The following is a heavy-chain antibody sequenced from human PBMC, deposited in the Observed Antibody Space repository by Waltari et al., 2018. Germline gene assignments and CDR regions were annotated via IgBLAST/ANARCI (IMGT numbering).Heavy chain of an antibody. CDR2: IYYSGST. Sequence: QVQLQESGPGLVKPSETLSLTCTVSGGSISSYYWSWIRQPPGKGLEWIGYIYYSGSTNHTPSLKRRGTRSVDTAKNPFSLKLSSVTAADTAVYYCARTTLGGYSYGYYFDYWGQGTLVTVSS. D-gene: IGHD5-18*01. CDR1: GGSISSYY. CDR3: ARTTLGGYSYGYYFDY. V-gene: IGHV4-59*08. J-gene: IGHJ4*02.